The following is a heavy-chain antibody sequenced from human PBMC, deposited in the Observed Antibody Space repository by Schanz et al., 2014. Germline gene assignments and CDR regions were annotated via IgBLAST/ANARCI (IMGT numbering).Heavy chain of an antibody. Sequence: EVQLVESGGGLVQPGGSLRFSCAASGFTFSSYAMSWVRQAPGKGLEWVSYISTSSTTRYYAASLRGRFTISRDDAKNSVYLQMNSLRDEDTAVYYCARGEFGRLFPTWFDPWGQGTLVTVSS. CDR3: ARGEFGRLFPTWFDP. D-gene: IGHD3-10*01. V-gene: IGHV3-48*02. CDR1: GFTFSSYA. J-gene: IGHJ5*02. CDR2: ISTSSTTR.